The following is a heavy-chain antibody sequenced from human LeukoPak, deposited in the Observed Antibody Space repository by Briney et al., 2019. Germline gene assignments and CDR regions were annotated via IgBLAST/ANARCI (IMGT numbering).Heavy chain of an antibody. D-gene: IGHD3-10*01. Sequence: SETLSLTCAVYGGSFSGYYRSWIRQPPGKGLEWIGEINHSGSTNYNPSLKSRVTISVDTSKNQFSLKLSSVTAADTAVYYCASSSWRGYYYYYMDVWGKGTTVTVSS. V-gene: IGHV4-34*01. CDR2: INHSGST. CDR1: GGSFSGYY. J-gene: IGHJ6*03. CDR3: ASSSWRGYYYYYMDV.